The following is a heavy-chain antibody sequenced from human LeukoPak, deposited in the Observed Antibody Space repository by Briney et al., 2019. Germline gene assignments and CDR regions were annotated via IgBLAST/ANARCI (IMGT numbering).Heavy chain of an antibody. CDR1: GFSVSSQA. J-gene: IGHJ3*02. Sequence: GGSLRLSCVASGFSVSSQALHWVRQAPGKGLEWVAVISHDAGSQLYADSVRGRFTISKHSSNNTVYVQMNDLRPEDTAVYYCARVPQNFAVQGLDIWGQGTMVTVSS. CDR3: ARVPQNFAVQGLDI. CDR2: ISHDAGSQ. D-gene: IGHD1-7*01. V-gene: IGHV3-30-3*01.